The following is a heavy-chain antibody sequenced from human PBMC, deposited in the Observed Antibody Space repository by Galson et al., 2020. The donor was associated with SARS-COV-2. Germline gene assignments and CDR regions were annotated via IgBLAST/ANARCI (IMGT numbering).Heavy chain of an antibody. CDR1: GFTFSTFV. CDR3: AKDVGGSVVLIKAARKSDEKLVDP. D-gene: IGHD2-8*01. Sequence: GGSLRLSCAASGFTFSTFVMSWVRLAPGRGLEWVSTISATGGNTYYAASVKGRFTISRDNSRSTLYLQMNSLSVEDTATYYCAKDVGGSVVLIKAARKSDEKLVDPWGQGTLVTVSS. V-gene: IGHV3-23*01. J-gene: IGHJ5*02. CDR2: ISATGGNT.